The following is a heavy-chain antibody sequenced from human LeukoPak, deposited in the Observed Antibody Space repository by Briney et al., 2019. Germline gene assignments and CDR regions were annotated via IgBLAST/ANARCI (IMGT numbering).Heavy chain of an antibody. D-gene: IGHD5-18*01. J-gene: IGHJ4*02. CDR1: GGSISSYY. CDR2: IYYSGST. Sequence: SETLSLTCTVSGGSISSYYWSWIRQPPGKGLEWIGYIYYSGSTNYNPSLKSRVTISVDTSKNQFSLKLSSVTAADTAVYYCARRGYSYGQPTNKWGQGTLVTVSS. V-gene: IGHV4-59*01. CDR3: ARRGYSYGQPTNK.